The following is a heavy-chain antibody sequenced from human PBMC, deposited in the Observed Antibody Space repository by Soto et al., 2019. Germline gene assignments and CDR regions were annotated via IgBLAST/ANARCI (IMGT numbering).Heavy chain of an antibody. J-gene: IGHJ5*02. CDR1: GYSFTSYW. Sequence: GSLKISCKGCGYSFTSYWISWVRQMPGKGLEWMGRIDPSDSYTNYSPSFQGHVTISADKSISTAYLQWSSLKASDTAMYYCARKEAADLHWFDPWGQGTLVTV. V-gene: IGHV5-10-1*01. D-gene: IGHD6-13*01. CDR3: ARKEAADLHWFDP. CDR2: IDPSDSYT.